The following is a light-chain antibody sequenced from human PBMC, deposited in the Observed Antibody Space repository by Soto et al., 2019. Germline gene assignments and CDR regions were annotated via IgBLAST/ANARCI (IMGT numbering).Light chain of an antibody. J-gene: IGKJ5*01. V-gene: IGKV3-15*01. CDR2: GAS. CDR3: QQYNNWPPIT. Sequence: EIVMTQSPATQSVSPGERATLSCRASQSVSSKLAWYQQKPGQAPRFLIYGASTRATGIPARFSGSGSGTEFTLTISSLQSEDFAVYYCQQYNNWPPITFGQGTRLEIK. CDR1: QSVSSK.